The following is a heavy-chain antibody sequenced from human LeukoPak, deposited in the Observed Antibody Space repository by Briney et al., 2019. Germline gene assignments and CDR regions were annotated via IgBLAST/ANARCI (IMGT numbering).Heavy chain of an antibody. CDR3: AKVGSSSNHFDY. Sequence: GGSLRLSCAASGFTFSSYSMNWVRQAPGKGLEWVSGISDSGSSTYYADSVKGRFTISRDNSKNTLYLQMNSLRAEDTAVYYCAKVGSSSNHFDYWGQGTLVTVSS. CDR2: ISDSGSST. V-gene: IGHV3-23*01. CDR1: GFTFSSYS. D-gene: IGHD6-13*01. J-gene: IGHJ4*02.